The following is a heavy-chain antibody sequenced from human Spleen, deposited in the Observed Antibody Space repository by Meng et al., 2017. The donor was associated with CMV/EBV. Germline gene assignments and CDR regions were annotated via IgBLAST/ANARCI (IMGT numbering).Heavy chain of an antibody. CDR2: ISHNGYI. D-gene: IGHD2-2*01. CDR3: ARLGALGYCSTTDCYGYHYYGMDV. J-gene: IGHJ6*02. V-gene: IGHV4-59*08. CDR1: GASISSNY. Sequence: SETLSLTCTVSGASISSNYWSWNRRPPGKGLQYIGSISHNGYINYNPSLKSRVTISVDTSKNQFSLKLSSVTAADTAVYYCARLGALGYCSTTDCYGYHYYGMDVWGQGTTVTVSS.